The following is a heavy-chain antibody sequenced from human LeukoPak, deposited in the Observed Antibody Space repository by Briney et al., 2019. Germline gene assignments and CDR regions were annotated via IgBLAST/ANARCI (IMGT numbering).Heavy chain of an antibody. V-gene: IGHV4-31*03. CDR1: GGSINSGGSY. J-gene: IGHJ6*03. CDR2: IYYSWSS. Sequence: PSETLSLTCTVSGGSINSGGSYWSWIRQHPGKGLEWIGCIYYSWSSYYNPSLKSRVTLSLDTSKNQFSLKLSSVTAADTAVYYCARDNGDYRSIYYYMDVWGKGTTVTVSS. D-gene: IGHD4-11*01. CDR3: ARDNGDYRSIYYYMDV.